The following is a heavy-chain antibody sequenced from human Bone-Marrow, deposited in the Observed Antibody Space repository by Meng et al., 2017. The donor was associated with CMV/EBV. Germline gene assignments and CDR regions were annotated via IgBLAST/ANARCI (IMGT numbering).Heavy chain of an antibody. Sequence: GGSLRLSCAASGFTFSSYAMHWVRQAPGKGLEWVAVISYDGSSKYYADSVKGRFTISRDNSKNTLFLQMNSLRAEDTAMYYCARDKSTFNYYDSSGYSLWGQGTLVTVPS. CDR3: ARDKSTFNYYDSSGYSL. CDR1: GFTFSSYA. V-gene: IGHV3-30-3*01. D-gene: IGHD3-22*01. CDR2: ISYDGSSK. J-gene: IGHJ4*02.